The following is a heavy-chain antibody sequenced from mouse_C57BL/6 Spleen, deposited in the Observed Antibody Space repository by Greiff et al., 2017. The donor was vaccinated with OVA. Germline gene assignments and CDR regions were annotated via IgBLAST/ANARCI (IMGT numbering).Heavy chain of an antibody. CDR2: IYPGDGDT. CDR3: ARWRVSSGMDTDFAY. Sequence: QVQLKESGAELVKPGASVKISCKASGYAFSSYWMNWVKQRPGQGLEWIGQIYPGDGDTNYNGKFKGKATLTADKSSSTAYMQLSSLTSADSAVFFYARWRVSSGMDTDFAYWGQGTTVTVSA. J-gene: IGHJ3*01. D-gene: IGHD2-2*01. CDR1: GYAFSSYW. V-gene: IGHV1-80*01.